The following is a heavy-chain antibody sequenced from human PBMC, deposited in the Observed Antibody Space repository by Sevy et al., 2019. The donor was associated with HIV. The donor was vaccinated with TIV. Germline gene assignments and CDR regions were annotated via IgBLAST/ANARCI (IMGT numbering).Heavy chain of an antibody. D-gene: IGHD3-9*01. CDR2: INHSRNT. CDR1: GGSFSGYY. J-gene: IGHJ4*02. V-gene: IGHV4-34*01. Sequence: SETLSLTCAVYGGSFSGYYWSWVRQPPGKGLEWVREINHSRNTNYNPSLKSRVTISLDTSKNQFSLKLNSVTAADTAIYYCARVRYFDWLSLNGPFDHWGQGSLVTVSS. CDR3: ARVRYFDWLSLNGPFDH.